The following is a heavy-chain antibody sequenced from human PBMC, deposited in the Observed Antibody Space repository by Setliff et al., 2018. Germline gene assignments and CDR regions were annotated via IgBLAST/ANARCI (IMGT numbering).Heavy chain of an antibody. Sequence: LRLSCAASGFTFKTYDMTWVRQAPGKGLEWVASINNGGVSADYTDSVKGRFTISRDNSRNTLYLQMKSLRAEDTAIYYCATSTITTYYFDYWGHGTLVTVSS. CDR2: INNGGVSA. V-gene: IGHV3-23*01. D-gene: IGHD4-4*01. CDR3: ATSTITTYYFDY. CDR1: GFTFKTYD. J-gene: IGHJ4*01.